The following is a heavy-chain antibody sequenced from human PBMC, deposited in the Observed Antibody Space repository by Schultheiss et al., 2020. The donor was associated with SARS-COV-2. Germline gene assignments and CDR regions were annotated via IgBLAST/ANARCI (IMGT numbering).Heavy chain of an antibody. CDR1: GGSFSGYY. D-gene: IGHD1-7*01. Sequence: SETLSLTCSVYGGSFSGYYWSWIRQPPGKGLEWIASIYYSGSTYYNSSLKSRVTISVDTSKNQFSLKLSSVTAADTAVYYCARDLRNYGDFFDYWGQGNLVTVSS. J-gene: IGHJ4*02. CDR2: IYYSGST. CDR3: ARDLRNYGDFFDY. V-gene: IGHV4-34*01.